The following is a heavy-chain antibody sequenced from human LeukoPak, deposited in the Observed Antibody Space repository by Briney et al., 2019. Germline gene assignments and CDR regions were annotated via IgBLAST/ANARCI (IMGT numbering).Heavy chain of an antibody. CDR1: GFTFSSYS. CDR3: ATGVTRDY. Sequence: GGSLRLSCAASGFTFSSYSMNWVRQAPGKGLEWVSYISSSSGTIYYADSVKGRFTTSRDNAKNSLYLQMNSLRAEDTAVYYCATGVTRDYWGQGTLVTVSS. J-gene: IGHJ4*02. D-gene: IGHD2-21*02. CDR2: ISSSSGTI. V-gene: IGHV3-48*01.